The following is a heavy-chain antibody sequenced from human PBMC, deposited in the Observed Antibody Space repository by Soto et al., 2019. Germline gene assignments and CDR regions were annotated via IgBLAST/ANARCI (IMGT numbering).Heavy chain of an antibody. V-gene: IGHV4-30-4*01. D-gene: IGHD3-9*01. J-gene: IGHJ4*02. Sequence: SETLSLTCTVSGGSISSGDYYWSWIRQPPGKGLEWIGYIYYSGSTYYNPSLKSRVTISVDTSKNQFSLKLSSVTAADTAVYYCARDGGYDILTGLDYWGQGTLVTVPQ. CDR3: ARDGGYDILTGLDY. CDR2: IYYSGST. CDR1: GGSISSGDYY.